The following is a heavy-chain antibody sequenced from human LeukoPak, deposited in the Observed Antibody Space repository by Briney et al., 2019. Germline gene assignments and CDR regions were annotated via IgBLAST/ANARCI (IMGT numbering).Heavy chain of an antibody. D-gene: IGHD6-19*01. CDR2: ITTSDGNT. J-gene: IGHJ4*02. V-gene: IGHV3-21*01. CDR1: GFTFSSYT. CDR3: ARLAVAGTEVPTYYFDY. Sequence: GGSLRLSCAASGFTFSSYTMSWVRQAPGKGLEWVSTITTSDGNTYYADSVKGRFTISRDNAKNSLYLQMNSLRAEDTAVYYCARLAVAGTEVPTYYFDYWGQGTLVTVSS.